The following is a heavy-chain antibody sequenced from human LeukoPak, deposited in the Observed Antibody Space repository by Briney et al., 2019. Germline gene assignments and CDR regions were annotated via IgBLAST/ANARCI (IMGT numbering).Heavy chain of an antibody. V-gene: IGHV3-48*04. D-gene: IGHD6-13*01. CDR1: GFTFSSYS. CDR3: ARGNPSSGWWIHDY. Sequence: GGSLRLSCAASGFTFSSYSMNWVRQAPGKGLDWVSYISSSASSIYYADSVKGRFTISRDNAKNSLYLQMNSLRTEDTAVYYCARGNPSSGWWIHDYWGQGTLVTVSS. CDR2: ISSSASSI. J-gene: IGHJ4*02.